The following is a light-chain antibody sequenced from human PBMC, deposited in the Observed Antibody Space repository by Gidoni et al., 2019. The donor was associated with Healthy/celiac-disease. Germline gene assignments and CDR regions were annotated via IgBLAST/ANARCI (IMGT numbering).Light chain of an antibody. J-gene: IGKJ4*01. V-gene: IGKV3-11*01. Sequence: DIVLTQSPATLSLSPRERATLSCRASQSVSSYLAWYQQKPGQAPRLLIYDASNRATGIPARFSGSGSGTDFTLTSSSLEPEDFAVYYCQQRSNWPPTFGGGTKVEIK. CDR1: QSVSSY. CDR2: DAS. CDR3: QQRSNWPPT.